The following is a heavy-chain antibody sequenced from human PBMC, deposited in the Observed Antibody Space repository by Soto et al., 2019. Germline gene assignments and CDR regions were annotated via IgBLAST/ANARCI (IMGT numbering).Heavy chain of an antibody. Sequence: GGSLRLSCAASGFTFSSYAMSWVRQAPGKGLEWVSAISGSGGSTYYADSVKGRFTISRDNSKNTLYLQMNSLRSEDTAVYYCAKVGEVQLWLFDYWGQGTLVTVSS. D-gene: IGHD5-18*01. V-gene: IGHV3-23*01. CDR2: ISGSGGST. J-gene: IGHJ4*02. CDR3: AKVGEVQLWLFDY. CDR1: GFTFSSYA.